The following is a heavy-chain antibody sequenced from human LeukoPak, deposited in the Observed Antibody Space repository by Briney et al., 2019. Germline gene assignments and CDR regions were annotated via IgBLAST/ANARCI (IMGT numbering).Heavy chain of an antibody. CDR3: AKDPYSSGWYGAFDI. D-gene: IGHD6-19*01. CDR2: ISGSGGST. J-gene: IGHJ3*02. CDR1: EFSFSSYT. V-gene: IGHV3-23*01. Sequence: GGSLRLSCAASEFSFSSYTMNWVRQAPGKGLEWVSAISGSGGSTYYADSVKGRFTISRDNSKNTLYLQMNSLRAEDTAVYYCAKDPYSSGWYGAFDIWGQGTMVTVSP.